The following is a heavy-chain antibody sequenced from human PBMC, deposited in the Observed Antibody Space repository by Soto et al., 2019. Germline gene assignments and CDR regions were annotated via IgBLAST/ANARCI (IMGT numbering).Heavy chain of an antibody. Sequence: GGSLRLSCAASGFTFNNYAMSWVRQAPGKGLEWVSALSGRGSSTYYADSVKGRFTIPRDNSKNTLYLQMNSLRAEDTAIYYCAKDRLIGEAQYYYYGMDVWGQGTTVTVSS. V-gene: IGHV3-23*01. CDR2: LSGRGSST. D-gene: IGHD3-10*01. J-gene: IGHJ6*02. CDR1: GFTFNNYA. CDR3: AKDRLIGEAQYYYYGMDV.